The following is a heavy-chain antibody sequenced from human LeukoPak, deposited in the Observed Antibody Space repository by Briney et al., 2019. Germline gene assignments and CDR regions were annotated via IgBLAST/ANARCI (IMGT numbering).Heavy chain of an antibody. CDR2: INHSGST. D-gene: IGHD3-9*01. V-gene: IGHV4-34*01. Sequence: PSETLSLTCAVYGGSFSGYYWSWIRQPPGKGLEWIGEINHSGSTNYNPSLKSRVTISVDTSKNQSSLKLSSVTAADTAVYYCARRKTGWFDPWGQGTLVTVSS. CDR1: GGSFSGYY. J-gene: IGHJ5*02. CDR3: ARRKTGWFDP.